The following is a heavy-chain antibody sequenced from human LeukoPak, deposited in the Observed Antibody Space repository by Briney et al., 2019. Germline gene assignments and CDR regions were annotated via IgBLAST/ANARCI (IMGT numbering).Heavy chain of an antibody. CDR3: AKDMFASGWYDH. V-gene: IGHV3-23*01. CDR1: GFTFSNYA. Sequence: PGGSLRLSCAASGFTFSNYAMSWVRQAPGKGLEWVSAISGSGGSTYSADSVKGRFTISRDNSKNTLYLQMNSLRAEDTAIYYCAKDMFASGWYDHWGQGNHVTVSS. D-gene: IGHD3-10*02. J-gene: IGHJ5*02. CDR2: ISGSGGST.